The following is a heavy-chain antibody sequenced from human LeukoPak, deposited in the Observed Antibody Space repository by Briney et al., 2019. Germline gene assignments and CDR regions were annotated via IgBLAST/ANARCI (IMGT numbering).Heavy chain of an antibody. CDR2: MKQDGSET. CDR3: ATDITELVVPAAIRDWFDP. V-gene: IGHV3-7*03. Sequence: PGGSLRLSCAASGFIFSNYWMSWVRQAPGRGLEWVANMKQDGSETYYVDSVKGRFTIFRDNTKNSLYLQMNSLRAEDTAVYYCATDITELVVPAAIRDWFDPWGQGTLVTVSS. CDR1: GFIFSNYW. J-gene: IGHJ5*02. D-gene: IGHD2-2*01.